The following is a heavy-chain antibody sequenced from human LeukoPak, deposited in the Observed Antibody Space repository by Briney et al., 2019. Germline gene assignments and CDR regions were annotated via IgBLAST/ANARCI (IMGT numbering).Heavy chain of an antibody. D-gene: IGHD3-3*01. CDR1: GFTFSSYW. Sequence: GGSLRLSCAASGFTFSSYWMSWVRQAPGKGLEWVANIKQDGSEKYYVDSVKGRFTISRDNAKNSLYLQMNSLRAEDTAVYYCARGPIFGVVTYYYFDYWGQGTLVTVSS. V-gene: IGHV3-7*01. CDR3: ARGPIFGVVTYYYFDY. CDR2: IKQDGSEK. J-gene: IGHJ4*02.